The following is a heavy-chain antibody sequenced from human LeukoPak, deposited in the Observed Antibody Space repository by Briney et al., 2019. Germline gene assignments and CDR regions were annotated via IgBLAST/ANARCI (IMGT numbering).Heavy chain of an antibody. CDR1: GFTFSSYG. J-gene: IGHJ3*02. CDR3: ASPYDILTGQHDAFDI. CDR2: IRYDGSNK. V-gene: IGHV3-30*02. D-gene: IGHD3-9*01. Sequence: GGSLRLSCAASGFTFSSYGMHWVRQAPGKGLEWVAFIRYDGSNKYYADSVKGRFTISRDNSKNTLYLQMNSLRSEDTAVYYCASPYDILTGQHDAFDIWGQGTMVTVSS.